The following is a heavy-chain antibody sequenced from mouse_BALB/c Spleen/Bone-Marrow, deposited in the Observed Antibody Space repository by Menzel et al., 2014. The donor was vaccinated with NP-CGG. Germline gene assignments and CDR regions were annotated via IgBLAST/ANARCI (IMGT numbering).Heavy chain of an antibody. CDR1: GISITTGNYR. CDR3: ARGAMITTGYFDY. J-gene: IGHJ2*01. Sequence: QSGPGLVKPSQTVSLTCTVTGISITTGNYRWSWIRQFPGNKLEWTGYIYYSGTITYNPSLTSRTTITRDTSKNQFFLEMNSLTAEDTATYYCARGAMITTGYFDYWGQGTTLTVSS. V-gene: IGHV3-5*02. CDR2: IYYSGTI. D-gene: IGHD2-4*01.